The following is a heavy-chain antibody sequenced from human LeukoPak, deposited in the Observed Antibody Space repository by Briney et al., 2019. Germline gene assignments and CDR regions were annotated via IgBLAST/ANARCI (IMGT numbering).Heavy chain of an antibody. CDR1: GFTFSNFA. J-gene: IGHJ4*02. V-gene: IGHV3-33*06. CDR3: AKDSGMTGIQLPFDY. CDR2: TWFDGSSE. Sequence: PGGSLRLSCATSGFTFSNFAMHWVRQTPGKGLEWVALTWFDGSSEYYADSVKGRFTISRDNSKNPLHLQMSSLRAENTAVYFFAKDSGMTGIQLPFDYWGQGTLVTVSS. D-gene: IGHD1-20*01.